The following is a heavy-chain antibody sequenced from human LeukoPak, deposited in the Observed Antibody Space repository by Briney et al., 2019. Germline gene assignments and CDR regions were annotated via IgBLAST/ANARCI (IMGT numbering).Heavy chain of an antibody. D-gene: IGHD3-9*01. J-gene: IGHJ6*02. CDR1: GGSFSGYY. CDR3: AVILTGSFYGMDV. CDR2: INHSGST. V-gene: IGHV4-34*01. Sequence: SETLSLTCVVYGGSFSGYYWSWIRQPPGKGLEWIGEINHSGSTNYNPSLKSRVTISVDTSKSQFSLKLSSVTAADTAVYYCAVILTGSFYGMDVWGQGTTVTVSS.